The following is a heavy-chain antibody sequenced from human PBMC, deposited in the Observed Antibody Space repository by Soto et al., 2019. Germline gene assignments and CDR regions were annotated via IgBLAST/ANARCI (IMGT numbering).Heavy chain of an antibody. CDR2: ISYDGSNK. V-gene: IGHV3-30*18. Sequence: QVPLVESGGGVVQPGRSLRLSCAASGFTFSSYGMHWVRQAPGKGLEWVAVISYDGSNKYYADSVKGRFTISRDNSKNTLYLQMNSLRAEDTAVYYCAKASGWSDYWGQGTLVTVSS. CDR1: GFTFSSYG. J-gene: IGHJ4*02. D-gene: IGHD6-19*01. CDR3: AKASGWSDY.